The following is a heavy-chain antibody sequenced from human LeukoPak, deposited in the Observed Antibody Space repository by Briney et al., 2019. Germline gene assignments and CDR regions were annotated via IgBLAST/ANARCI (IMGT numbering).Heavy chain of an antibody. CDR3: AAMTSVTTGDY. CDR1: GFIFSNYW. V-gene: IGHV3-7*01. CDR2: MKQDGREK. Sequence: GGSLRLSCVASGFIFSNYWMSWVRQVPGKGLEWVANMKQDGREKYLVDSVKGRFTISRDNAKNSVYLQMNGLTDEDTAVYYCAAMTSVTTGDYWGQGTLITVSS. D-gene: IGHD4-11*01. J-gene: IGHJ4*02.